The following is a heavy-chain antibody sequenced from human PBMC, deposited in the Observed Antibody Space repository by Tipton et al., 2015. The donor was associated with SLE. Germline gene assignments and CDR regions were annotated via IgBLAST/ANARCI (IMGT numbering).Heavy chain of an antibody. CDR1: GGSISTTSYY. Sequence: TLSLTCTVSGGSISTTSYYWAWIRQPPGKGLEWIGTIYYSGSTYYNPSLKSRVTISVDTSKNQFSLKLTSVTASDTAVYYCARPLTEDAFDIWGQGTMVTVSS. J-gene: IGHJ3*02. V-gene: IGHV4-39*01. D-gene: IGHD1-14*01. CDR2: IYYSGST. CDR3: ARPLTEDAFDI.